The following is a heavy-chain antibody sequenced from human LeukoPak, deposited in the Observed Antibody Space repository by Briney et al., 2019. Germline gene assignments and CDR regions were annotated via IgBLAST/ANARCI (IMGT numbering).Heavy chain of an antibody. CDR2: IIPIFGTA. J-gene: IGHJ4*02. CDR3: ATDARNYYGSGSPSRTVDY. V-gene: IGHV1-69*13. D-gene: IGHD3-10*01. Sequence: SVKVSCKASGGTFSSDAISWVRQAPGQGLEWMGGIIPIFGTANYAQKFQGRVTISADESTSTAYMELSSLRSEDTAVYYCATDARNYYGSGSPSRTVDYWGQGTLVTVSS. CDR1: GGTFSSDA.